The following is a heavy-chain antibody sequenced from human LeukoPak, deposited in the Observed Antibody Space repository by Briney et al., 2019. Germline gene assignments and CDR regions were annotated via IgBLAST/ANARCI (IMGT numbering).Heavy chain of an antibody. CDR2: IYYSGST. CDR3: ARDRNDWMITFGGAIAY. CDR1: GGSLSSSTYY. Sequence: SETLSLTCTVSGGSLSSSTYYWGWIRQPPGKGLEWIGSIYYSGSTYYNPSLKSRVTISVDASKNQFSLKLSSVTAADTAVYYCARDRNDWMITFGGAIAYWGQATLATASS. D-gene: IGHD3-16*01. J-gene: IGHJ4*02. V-gene: IGHV4-39*07.